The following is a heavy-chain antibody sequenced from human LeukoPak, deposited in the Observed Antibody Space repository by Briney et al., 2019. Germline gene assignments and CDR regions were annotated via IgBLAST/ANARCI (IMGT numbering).Heavy chain of an antibody. CDR2: IYYSGST. CDR3: ARRYSGSYHNWFDP. V-gene: IGHV4-59*08. D-gene: IGHD1-26*01. CDR1: GGSISSYY. Sequence: PSETLSLTCTVSGGSISSYYWSWIRQPPGKGLEWIGYIYYSGSTNYNPSLKSRVTISVDTPKSQFSLKLSSVTAADTAVYYCARRYSGSYHNWFDPWGQGTLVTVSS. J-gene: IGHJ5*02.